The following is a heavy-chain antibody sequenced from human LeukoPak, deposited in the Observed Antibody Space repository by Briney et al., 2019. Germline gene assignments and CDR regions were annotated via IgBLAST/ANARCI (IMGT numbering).Heavy chain of an antibody. V-gene: IGHV3-48*01. CDR2: ISSSSSTI. CDR3: ARGGYNY. Sequence: GGSLRLSCAASGFTFSSYSMNWVRRAPGKGLEWVSYISSSSSTIYYADSVKGRFTISRDNAKNSLYLQMNGLRAEDTAVYYCARGGYNYWGQGTLVTVSS. J-gene: IGHJ4*02. CDR1: GFTFSSYS. D-gene: IGHD5-24*01.